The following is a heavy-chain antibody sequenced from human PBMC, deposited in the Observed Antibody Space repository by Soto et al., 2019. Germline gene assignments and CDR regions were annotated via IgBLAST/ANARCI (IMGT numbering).Heavy chain of an antibody. CDR2: IYRDGTT. Sequence: PGGSLRLSCAVSGFSLNNYWMHWVRQRPGKGLVWVARIYRDGTTSYADSVKGRFTISRDTAKSTVSLHMNSLKDEDTAVYYCIRGNTVYGSFDYWGQGTLVTVSS. CDR1: GFSLNNYW. CDR3: IRGNTVYGSFDY. J-gene: IGHJ4*02. D-gene: IGHD5-12*01. V-gene: IGHV3-74*01.